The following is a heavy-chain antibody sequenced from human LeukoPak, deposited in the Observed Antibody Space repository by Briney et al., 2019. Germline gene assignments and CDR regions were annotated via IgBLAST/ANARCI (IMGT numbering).Heavy chain of an antibody. CDR1: GFTFSSYA. V-gene: IGHV3-23*01. Sequence: GGSLRLSCAASGFTFSSYAMSWVSQPPGKGMEWVSAISGSGGSTYHADSVKGRFTISRDNSKNTLYLQMNSLRAEDTAVYYCAKEQQLYYYYGMDVWGQGTTVTVSS. D-gene: IGHD6-13*01. CDR3: AKEQQLYYYYGMDV. CDR2: ISGSGGST. J-gene: IGHJ6*02.